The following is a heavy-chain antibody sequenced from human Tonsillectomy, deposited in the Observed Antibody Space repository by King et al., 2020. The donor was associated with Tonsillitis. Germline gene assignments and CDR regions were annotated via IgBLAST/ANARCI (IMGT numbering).Heavy chain of an antibody. V-gene: IGHV1-58*01. D-gene: IGHD6-13*01. Sequence: QLVQSGPEVKKPGTSVKVSCKASGFNFISSVVQWVRQARGQRLEWIGWIAVGSRNTNYAQNFQERVTLTRDVSTKTAYMELYSLRSDDTAVYYCAAEVHQLVYYYFAMDVWGQGTTVTVSS. J-gene: IGHJ6*02. CDR1: GFNFISSV. CDR2: IAVGSRNT. CDR3: AAEVHQLVYYYFAMDV.